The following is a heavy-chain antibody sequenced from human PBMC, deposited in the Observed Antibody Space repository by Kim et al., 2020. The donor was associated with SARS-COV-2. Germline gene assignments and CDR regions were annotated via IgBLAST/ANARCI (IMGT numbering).Heavy chain of an antibody. D-gene: IGHD3-22*01. CDR1: GGSISSGSYY. CDR3: ARGLRDYDSSGYYCGAFDI. V-gene: IGHV4-31*03. Sequence: SETLSLTCTVSGGSISSGSYYWSWIRQHPGKGLEWIGYIYYSGSTYYNPSLRSRVTISVDTSKNHFSLKLTSMTAADTAVYYCARGLRDYDSSGYYCGAFDIWGQGTMVTVSS. J-gene: IGHJ3*02. CDR2: IYYSGST.